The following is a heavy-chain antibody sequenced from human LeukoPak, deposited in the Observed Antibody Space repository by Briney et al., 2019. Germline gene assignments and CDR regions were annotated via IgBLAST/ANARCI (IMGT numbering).Heavy chain of an antibody. CDR1: GVSISSYH. Sequence: SQTLSLTSTVSGVSISSYHWSWIRQPPGQALHSTRYIYYSGSTNYNPSLKSRVTISVDTSKNQFSLKLSSVTAADTAVYYCARGFWSGPRSFYYYYGMDVWGQGTTVTVSS. D-gene: IGHD3-3*01. CDR3: ARGFWSGPRSFYYYYGMDV. J-gene: IGHJ6*02. CDR2: IYYSGST. V-gene: IGHV4-59*01.